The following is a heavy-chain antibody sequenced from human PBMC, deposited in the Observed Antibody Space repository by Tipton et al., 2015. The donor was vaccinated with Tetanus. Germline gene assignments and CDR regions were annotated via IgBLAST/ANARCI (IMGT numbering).Heavy chain of an antibody. CDR3: ARGMAEASNCGGNCYSDY. V-gene: IGHV3-21*01. Sequence: SLRLSCAGAGFPFSSHWMYWVRQAPGKGLEWVSTLSGSGSATYYADSVKGRFTISRDNAKNSLYLQMISLRAEDTAVYSCARGMAEASNCGGNCYSDYWGQGTLVTVSS. CDR2: LSGSGSAT. J-gene: IGHJ4*02. D-gene: IGHD2-21*02. CDR1: GFPFSSHW.